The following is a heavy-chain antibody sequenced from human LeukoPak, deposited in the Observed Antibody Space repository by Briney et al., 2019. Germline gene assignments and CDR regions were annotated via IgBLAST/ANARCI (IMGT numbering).Heavy chain of an antibody. CDR2: INAGNGNT. D-gene: IGHD6-13*01. V-gene: IGHV1-3*01. Sequence: GASVKVSCKASGYTFTSYAMHWVRQAPGQRLEWMGWINAGNGNTKYSQKFQGRVTITRDTSASTAYMELSSLRSEDTAVYYCARERAAGAYFDYWGQGTLVTVSS. CDR1: GYTFTSYA. J-gene: IGHJ4*02. CDR3: ARERAAGAYFDY.